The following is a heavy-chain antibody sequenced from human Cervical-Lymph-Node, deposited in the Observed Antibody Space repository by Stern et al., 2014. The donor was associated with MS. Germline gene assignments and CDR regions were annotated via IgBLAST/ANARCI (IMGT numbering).Heavy chain of an antibody. J-gene: IGHJ6*02. Sequence: VQLVESGAEVKKPGSSLKVSCKASGDTFSRFAFSWVRQTPGQGLEWMGGIIPMSGTTNDAQKFQGRVTVTADESTGTANMEMTSLTYEDTAVYYCAGTTSAWDNPFHFYGMDVWGQGTTVTVSS. V-gene: IGHV1-69*01. CDR3: AGTTSAWDNPFHFYGMDV. D-gene: IGHD6-19*01. CDR2: IIPMSGTT. CDR1: GDTFSRFA.